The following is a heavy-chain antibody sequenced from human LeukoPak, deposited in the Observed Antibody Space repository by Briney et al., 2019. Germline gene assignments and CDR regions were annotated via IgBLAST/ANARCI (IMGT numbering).Heavy chain of an antibody. V-gene: IGHV3-48*03. CDR3: ASAQGPFDY. CDR2: ITSSGSTI. CDR1: GFSFTTYE. Sequence: GGSLRLSXVASGFSFTTYEMNWVRQAPGKGLEWLSYITSSGSTIDYADSVKGRFTMSRDNAKNSLYLQMNSLRAEDTAVYYCASAQGPFDYWGQGVLVTVSS. J-gene: IGHJ4*02.